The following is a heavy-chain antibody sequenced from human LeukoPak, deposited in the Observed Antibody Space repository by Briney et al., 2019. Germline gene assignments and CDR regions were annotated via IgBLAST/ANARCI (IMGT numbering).Heavy chain of an antibody. Sequence: GASVKVSCKVSGYTLTELSMHWVRQAPGKGLEWMGGFDPEDGETIYAQKFQGRVTMTEDTSTDTAYMELSSLRSEDTAVYYCATPWGAAAATAAFDICCQGTMVTASS. V-gene: IGHV1-24*01. CDR3: ATPWGAAAATAAFDI. J-gene: IGHJ3*02. CDR2: FDPEDGET. CDR1: GYTLTELS. D-gene: IGHD6-13*01.